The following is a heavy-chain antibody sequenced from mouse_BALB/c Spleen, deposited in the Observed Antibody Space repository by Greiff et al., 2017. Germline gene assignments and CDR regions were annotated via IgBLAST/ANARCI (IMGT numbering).Heavy chain of an antibody. CDR3: ATYGYVEAPFAY. D-gene: IGHD1-2*01. CDR2: IHYSGST. CDR1: GYSITSGYS. V-gene: IGHV3-1*02. Sequence: EVQLQESGPDLVKPSQSLSLTCTVTGYSITSGYSWHWIRQFPGNKLEWMGYIHYSGSTNYNPSLKSRISITRDTSKNQFFLQLNSVTTEDTATDYCATYGYVEAPFAYWGQGTLVTVSA. J-gene: IGHJ3*01.